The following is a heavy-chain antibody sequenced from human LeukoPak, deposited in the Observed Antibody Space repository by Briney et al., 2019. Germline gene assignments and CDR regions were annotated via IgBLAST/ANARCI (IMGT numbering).Heavy chain of an antibody. D-gene: IGHD6-19*01. J-gene: IGHJ4*02. CDR3: AKDVVLYSSGWYEGGHPHY. CDR1: GFTFSSYG. Sequence: PGGSLRLSCAASGFTFSSYGMHWVRQAPGKGLEWVAFIRYDGSNKYYADSVKGRFTISRDNSKNTLYLQMNSLRAEDTAVYYCAKDVVLYSSGWYEGGHPHYWGQGTLVTVSS. CDR2: IRYDGSNK. V-gene: IGHV3-30*02.